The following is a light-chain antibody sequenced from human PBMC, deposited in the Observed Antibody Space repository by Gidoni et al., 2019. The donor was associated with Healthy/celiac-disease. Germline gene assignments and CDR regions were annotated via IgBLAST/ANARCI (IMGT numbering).Light chain of an antibody. Sequence: SSVLTQPPSVSVAPGKTARIPCGGNNMGSKSVHGYQQKPGQAPVLVIYYDSDRPSGIPERFSGSNSGNTATLTISRVEAGDEADYYCQVFESISVYVVFGGGTKLAVL. CDR3: QVFESISVYVV. CDR2: YDS. CDR1: NMGSKS. J-gene: IGLJ2*01. V-gene: IGLV3-21*01.